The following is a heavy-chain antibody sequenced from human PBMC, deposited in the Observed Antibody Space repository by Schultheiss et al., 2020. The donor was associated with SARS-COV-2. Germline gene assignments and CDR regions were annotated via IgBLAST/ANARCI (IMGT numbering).Heavy chain of an antibody. J-gene: IGHJ4*02. CDR1: AFTFSSYA. D-gene: IGHD4-17*01. CDR3: TTDAGDPRDY. CDR2: IKSKTDGGTT. Sequence: GGSLRLSCAASAFTFSSYAMSWVRQAPGKGLEWVGRIKSKTDGGTTDYAAPVKGRFTISRDDSKNTLYLQMNSLKTEDTAVYYCTTDAGDPRDYWGQGTLVTVSS. V-gene: IGHV3-15*01.